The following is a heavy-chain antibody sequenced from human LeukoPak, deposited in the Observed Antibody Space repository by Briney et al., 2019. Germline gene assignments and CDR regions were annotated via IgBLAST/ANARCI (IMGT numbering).Heavy chain of an antibody. CDR3: ARSETPTLGYCRSTIPCYYYYMDV. D-gene: IGHD2-2*01. J-gene: IGHJ6*03. CDR2: IIPIFGTA. Sequence: ASVKVSCKASGGTFSSYAISWVRQAPGQGLEWMGGIIPIFGTANYAQKFQGRVTITADESTSTAYMELSSLRSEDTAVYYCARSETPTLGYCRSTIPCYYYYMDVWGKGTTVTVSS. CDR1: GGTFSSYA. V-gene: IGHV1-69*13.